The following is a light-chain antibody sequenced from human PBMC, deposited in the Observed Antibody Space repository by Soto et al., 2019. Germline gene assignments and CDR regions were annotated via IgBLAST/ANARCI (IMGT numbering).Light chain of an antibody. CDR2: DAS. V-gene: IGKV1-5*01. CDR1: QSISSW. Sequence: DIQMTQSPSTLSASVGDRVTITCRASQSISSWLAWYQQKPGKAPKPLLYDASSLESGDPSRFSGSGSGTESTLTLRSLQPDDFATYYCQQYNSWLRQFAFGHGTKVEIK. J-gene: IGKJ3*01. CDR3: QQYNSWLRQFA.